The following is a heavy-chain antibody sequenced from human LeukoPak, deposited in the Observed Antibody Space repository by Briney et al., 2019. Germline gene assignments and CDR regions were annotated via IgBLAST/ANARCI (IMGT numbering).Heavy chain of an antibody. CDR3: ARDRGVGAPYYFDY. D-gene: IGHD1-26*01. Sequence: PGGSLRLSCTVSGFTFSDYYMSWVRQAPGKGLEWVSYISSSGSMLHYADSVEGRFTISRDNAKNSLYPQMNSLRAEDTAVYYCARDRGVGAPYYFDYWGQGTLVTVSS. CDR1: GFTFSDYY. CDR2: ISSSGSML. J-gene: IGHJ4*02. V-gene: IGHV3-11*01.